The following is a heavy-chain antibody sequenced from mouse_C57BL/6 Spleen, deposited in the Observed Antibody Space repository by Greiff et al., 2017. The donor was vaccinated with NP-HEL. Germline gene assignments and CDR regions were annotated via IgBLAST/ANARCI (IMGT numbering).Heavy chain of an antibody. V-gene: IGHV5-17*01. CDR1: GFTFSDYG. Sequence: DVHLVESGGGLVKPGGSLKLSCAASGFTFSDYGMHWVRQAPEKGLEWVAYISSGSSTIYYADTVKGRFTISRDNAKNTLFLQMTSLRSEDTAMYYCARRDGYYSYYFDYWGQGTTLTVSS. J-gene: IGHJ2*01. CDR2: ISSGSSTI. CDR3: ARRDGYYSYYFDY. D-gene: IGHD2-3*01.